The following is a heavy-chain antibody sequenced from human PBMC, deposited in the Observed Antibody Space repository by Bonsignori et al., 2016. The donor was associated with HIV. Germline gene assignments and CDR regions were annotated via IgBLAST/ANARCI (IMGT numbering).Heavy chain of an antibody. CDR2: ISYDGSNK. V-gene: IGHV3-30-3*01. CDR3: ARDHSSGWPYYYYYYMDV. Sequence: WIRQPPGKGLEWVAVISYDGSNKYYADSVKGRFTISRDNSKNTLYLQMNSLRAEDTAVYYCARDHSSGWPYYYYYYMDVWGKGTTVTVSS. D-gene: IGHD6-19*01. J-gene: IGHJ6*03.